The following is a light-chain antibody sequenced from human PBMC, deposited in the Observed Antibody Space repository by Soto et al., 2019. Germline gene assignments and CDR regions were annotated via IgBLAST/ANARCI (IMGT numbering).Light chain of an antibody. CDR2: GAS. V-gene: IGKV3-15*01. CDR1: QSLNTK. Sequence: EIVMTQSPATLSLAPGQAATLSCRASQSLNTKLAWYQQKPGQAPRLLIYGASTRAAGVPARFSGSGSWTEFTLTISSLQSEDFAVYYSPQYDYWLRTIGQGTRVEIX. CDR3: PQYDYWLRT. J-gene: IGKJ1*01.